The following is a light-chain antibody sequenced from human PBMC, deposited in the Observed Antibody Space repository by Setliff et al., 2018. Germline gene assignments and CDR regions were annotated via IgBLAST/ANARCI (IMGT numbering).Light chain of an antibody. J-gene: IGLJ1*01. Sequence: QSVLAQPASVSGSPGQSITISCTGTSGDVGGYDYVSWYQQHPGKAPKLMIYDVSNRPSGVSNRFSGSKSGNTASLTISGLQAEDEADYYCTSYTTSNSHVFGTGTKVTVL. V-gene: IGLV2-14*01. CDR1: SGDVGGYDY. CDR2: DVS. CDR3: TSYTTSNSHV.